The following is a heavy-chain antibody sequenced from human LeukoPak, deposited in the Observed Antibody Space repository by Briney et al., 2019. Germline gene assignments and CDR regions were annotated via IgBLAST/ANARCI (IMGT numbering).Heavy chain of an antibody. V-gene: IGHV3-53*01. J-gene: IGHJ6*02. Sequence: PGGSLRLSCAASGFTVSYNYMSWVRQAPGKGLEWVSVIYSGGSTYYADSVEGRFTISRDNSKNTVYLQMNSLRAEDAAVYYCARDSGSYYNTMDVWGQGTTVTVSS. CDR1: GFTVSYNY. CDR3: ARDSGSYYNTMDV. D-gene: IGHD1-26*01. CDR2: IYSGGST.